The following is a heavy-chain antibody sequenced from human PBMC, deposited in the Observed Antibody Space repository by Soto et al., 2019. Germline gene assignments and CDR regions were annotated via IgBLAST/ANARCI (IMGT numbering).Heavy chain of an antibody. Sequence: QVQLVESGGGVVQPGRSLRLSCAASGFTFSSYAMHWVRQAPGKGLEWVAVISYDGSNKYYADSVKGRFTISRDNSKNTLYLQMNSLRAEDTAVYYCARDPTPMYYGSGSNNWFDPWGQGTLVTVSS. V-gene: IGHV3-30-3*01. D-gene: IGHD3-10*01. CDR1: GFTFSSYA. CDR2: ISYDGSNK. CDR3: ARDPTPMYYGSGSNNWFDP. J-gene: IGHJ5*02.